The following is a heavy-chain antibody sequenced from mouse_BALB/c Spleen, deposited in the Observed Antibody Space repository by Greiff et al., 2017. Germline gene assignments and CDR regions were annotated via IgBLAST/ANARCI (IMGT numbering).Heavy chain of an antibody. CDR2: ISYDGSN. CDR1: GYSITSGYY. Sequence: EVQLQESGPGLVKPSQSLSLTCSVTGYSITSGYYWNWIRQFPGNKLEWMGYISYDGSNNYNPSLKNRISITRDTSKNQFFLKLNSVTTEDTATYYCARGDYGSSPWFAYWGQGTLVTVSA. D-gene: IGHD1-1*01. J-gene: IGHJ3*01. V-gene: IGHV3-6*02. CDR3: ARGDYGSSPWFAY.